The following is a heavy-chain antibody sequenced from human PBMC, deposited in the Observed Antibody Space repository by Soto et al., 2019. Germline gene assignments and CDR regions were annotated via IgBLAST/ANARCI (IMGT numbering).Heavy chain of an antibody. V-gene: IGHV5-51*01. J-gene: IGHJ6*02. Sequence: GESLKISCKGSGYNFNIYWIAWVRQMPGKGLEWMGIIYPGDSDTRYSPSSQGQGTISVDKSISTAYLQWSSLKASDTATYYCARRAALRTNGMDVWGQGTTVTVSS. CDR3: ARRAALRTNGMDV. CDR2: IYPGDSDT. CDR1: GYNFNIYW. D-gene: IGHD6-13*01.